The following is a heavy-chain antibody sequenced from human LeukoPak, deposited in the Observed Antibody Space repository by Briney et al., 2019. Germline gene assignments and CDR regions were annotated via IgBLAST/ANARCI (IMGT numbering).Heavy chain of an antibody. CDR1: GYIFTNYA. CDR3: AREEYYDTSASTNFDY. V-gene: IGHV7-4-1*02. J-gene: IGHJ4*02. Sequence: ASVKVSCKASGYIFTNYAINWVRQAPGQGLGWMGWINTNTGKPTYAQGFTGRFVFSLDTSVSTAYLQISGLKAQDTAFYYCAREEYYDTSASTNFDYWGQGTLVTVSS. D-gene: IGHD3-22*01. CDR2: INTNTGKP.